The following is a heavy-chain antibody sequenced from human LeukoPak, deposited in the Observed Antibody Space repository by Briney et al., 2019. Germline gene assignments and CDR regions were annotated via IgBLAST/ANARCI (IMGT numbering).Heavy chain of an antibody. CDR2: IYSSGST. D-gene: IGHD3-10*01. CDR3: AREPPFGHTGLYVI. Sequence: PSGTLSLTSTVSGGSITGFYWSWIRQTPGKGLEWIGHIYSSGSTSYNPSLKSRVTISVDTFNNQFSLKLTSVTAADTAVYYCAREPPFGHTGLYVIWGRGTMVAVSS. V-gene: IGHV4-59*01. J-gene: IGHJ3*02. CDR1: GGSITGFY.